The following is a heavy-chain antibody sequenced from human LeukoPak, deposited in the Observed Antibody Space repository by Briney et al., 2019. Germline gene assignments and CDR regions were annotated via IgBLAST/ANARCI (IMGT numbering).Heavy chain of an antibody. V-gene: IGHV3-21*01. J-gene: IGHJ4*02. CDR2: ISSSSSYI. CDR3: ARDLFGPSVSYCN. Sequence: PGGSLRLSCAASGFTFSSYSMNWVRQPPGKGLEWVSSISSSSSYIYYADSVKGRFTISRDNAKNSLYLQMDSLRAEDTAVYYCARDLFGPSVSYCNWGQGTLVTVSS. D-gene: IGHD1-26*01. CDR1: GFTFSSYS.